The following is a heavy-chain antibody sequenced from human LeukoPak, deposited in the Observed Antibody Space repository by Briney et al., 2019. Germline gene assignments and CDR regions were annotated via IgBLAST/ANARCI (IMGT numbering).Heavy chain of an antibody. D-gene: IGHD2-2*01. J-gene: IGHJ3*02. CDR3: ARAGDIVVVPAATDAFDI. V-gene: IGHV4-59*01. CDR1: GGSISSYY. CDR2: IYYSGST. Sequence: SETLSLTCTVSGGSISSYYWSWIRQPPGKGLEWIGYIYYSGSTNYNPSLKSRVTISVDTSKNQFSLKLSSVTDADTAVYYCARAGDIVVVPAATDAFDIWGQGTMVTVSS.